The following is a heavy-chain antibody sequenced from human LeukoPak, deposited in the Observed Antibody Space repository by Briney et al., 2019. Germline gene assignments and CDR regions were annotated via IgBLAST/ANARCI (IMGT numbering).Heavy chain of an antibody. CDR2: ISAYNGNT. D-gene: IGHD2-2*01. CDR3: ARGYCRSTSCYPRGY. CDR1: GYTFTSYG. Sequence: GASVKVSCKASGYTFTSYGISWVRQAPGQGLEWMGWISAYNGNTNYAQKLQGRVTMTTDTSTSTAYMELRSLRSDDTAVYYCARGYCRSTSCYPRGYWGQGTLVTVSS. V-gene: IGHV1-18*01. J-gene: IGHJ4*02.